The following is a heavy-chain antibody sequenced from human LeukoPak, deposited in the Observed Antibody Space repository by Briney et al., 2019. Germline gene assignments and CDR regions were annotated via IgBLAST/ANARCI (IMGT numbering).Heavy chain of an antibody. J-gene: IGHJ4*02. CDR1: GFTFSNYW. D-gene: IGHD1-14*01. V-gene: IGHV3-7*03. CDR3: AREGTLRTHWDPFDY. Sequence: SGGSLRLSCVVSGFTFSNYWMSWVRQAPGKGLEWVATIKTDGSEICYVDSVKGRFTISRDNVRNSVYLQMNSLRGEDTAVYYCAREGTLRTHWDPFDYWGQGTLVTVSS. CDR2: IKTDGSEI.